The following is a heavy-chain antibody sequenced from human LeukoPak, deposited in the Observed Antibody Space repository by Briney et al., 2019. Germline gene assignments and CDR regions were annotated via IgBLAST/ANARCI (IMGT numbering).Heavy chain of an antibody. J-gene: IGHJ5*02. V-gene: IGHV1-2*02. CDR1: GYTFTGYY. Sequence: ASVKVSCKASGYTFTGYYMHWVRQAPGQGLEWMGWINPNSGGTNYAQKFQGRVTMTRDTSISTAYMELSRLRSDDTAVYYCARELVIAIEGVGWFDPWGQGTLVTVSS. D-gene: IGHD2-21*01. CDR3: ARELVIAIEGVGWFDP. CDR2: INPNSGGT.